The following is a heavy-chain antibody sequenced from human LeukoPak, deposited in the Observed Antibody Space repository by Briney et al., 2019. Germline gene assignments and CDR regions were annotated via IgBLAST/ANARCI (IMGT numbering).Heavy chain of an antibody. Sequence: SLRLSCAASGFTFDDYAMHWVRQAPGKVLEWVSGISWNSGTIGYADSVKGRFTISRDNAKNSLSLQMNSLRAEDTAVYYCASAPGQWLVLGYYYYRDVWGKGTTVTVSS. CDR1: GFTFDDYA. V-gene: IGHV3-9*01. CDR3: ASAPGQWLVLGYYYYRDV. J-gene: IGHJ6*03. CDR2: ISWNSGTI. D-gene: IGHD6-19*01.